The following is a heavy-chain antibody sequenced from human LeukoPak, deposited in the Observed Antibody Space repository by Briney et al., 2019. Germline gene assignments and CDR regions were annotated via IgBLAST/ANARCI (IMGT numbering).Heavy chain of an antibody. Sequence: PSETLSLTCTVSGGSISSYYWSWIRQPPGKGLEWIGYIYYGGSTNYNPSLKSRVTISVDTSKNQFSLKLSSVTAADTAVYYCARGGLPRDYYYYGMDVWGQGTTVTVSS. J-gene: IGHJ6*02. CDR3: ARGGLPRDYYYYGMDV. D-gene: IGHD3-16*01. CDR2: IYYGGST. CDR1: GGSISSYY. V-gene: IGHV4-59*01.